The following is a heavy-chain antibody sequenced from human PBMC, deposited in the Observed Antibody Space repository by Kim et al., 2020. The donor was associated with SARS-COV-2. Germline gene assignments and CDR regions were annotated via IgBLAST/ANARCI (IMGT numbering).Heavy chain of an antibody. V-gene: IGHV1-46*01. J-gene: IGHJ4*02. D-gene: IGHD2-15*01. Sequence: KSQGRVTMTRDTSTSTVYMELSSLRSEDTAVYYCARPLGYCSGGSCNTFHLWGQGTLVTVSS. CDR3: ARPLGYCSGGSCNTFHL.